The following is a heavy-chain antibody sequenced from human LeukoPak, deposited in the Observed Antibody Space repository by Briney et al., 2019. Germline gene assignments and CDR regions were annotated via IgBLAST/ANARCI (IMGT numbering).Heavy chain of an antibody. CDR2: IYHSGST. D-gene: IGHD3-9*01. V-gene: IGHV4-30-2*01. J-gene: IGHJ3*02. CDR1: GGSISSGGYS. CDR3: ARGSDILTGYSAFDI. Sequence: SQTLSLTCAVSGGSISSGGYSWRSIRQPPGKGREWIGYIYHSGSTYYNPCRKSRVTISVDSTKNQVSIKLSSVTASDTSGYYCARGSDILTGYSAFDIWGTGTMVTVSS.